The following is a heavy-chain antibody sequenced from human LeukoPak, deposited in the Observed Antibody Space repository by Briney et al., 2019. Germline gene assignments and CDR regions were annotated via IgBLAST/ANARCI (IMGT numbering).Heavy chain of an antibody. Sequence: SETLSLTCTVSGDSINSYYWAWIRQPPGKGLEWIGFIHYSGSTTYNPSLKSRVTISIETSKTQFSLKLSSVTAADTAVYYCASSEMGSGYYLGFDYWGQGTLVTVSS. CDR2: IHYSGST. J-gene: IGHJ4*02. V-gene: IGHV4-59*01. CDR1: GDSINSYY. CDR3: ASSEMGSGYYLGFDY. D-gene: IGHD3-3*01.